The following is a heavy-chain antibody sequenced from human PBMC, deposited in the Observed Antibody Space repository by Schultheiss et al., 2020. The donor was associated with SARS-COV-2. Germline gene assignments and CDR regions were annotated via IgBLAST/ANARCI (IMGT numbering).Heavy chain of an antibody. Sequence: SETLSLTCAVYGGSFSGYYWSWIRQPPGKGLEWIGEINHSGSTNYNPSLKSRVTISVDTSKNQFSLKLSSVTAADTAVYYCARDVLFGYCSGGSCYSNAFDIWGQGTMVTVSS. CDR2: INHSGST. CDR3: ARDVLFGYCSGGSCYSNAFDI. D-gene: IGHD2-15*01. CDR1: GGSFSGYY. V-gene: IGHV4-34*01. J-gene: IGHJ3*02.